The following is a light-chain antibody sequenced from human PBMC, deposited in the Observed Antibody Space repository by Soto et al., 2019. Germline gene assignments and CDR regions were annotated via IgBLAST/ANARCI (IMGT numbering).Light chain of an antibody. CDR2: EVS. CDR3: SSYTSSNTLV. V-gene: IGLV2-14*01. Sequence: QSALTQPASVSGSPGQRITISCTGTSTDVGAYNYVSWYQQHPGKAPKLMIFEVSDRPSGVSNRFSGSKSGNTASLTISGLQAEDEADYYCSSYTSSNTLVFGGGTKLTVL. J-gene: IGLJ2*01. CDR1: STDVGAYNY.